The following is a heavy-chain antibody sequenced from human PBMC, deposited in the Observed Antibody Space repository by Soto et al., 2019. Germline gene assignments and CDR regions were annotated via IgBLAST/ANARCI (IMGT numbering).Heavy chain of an antibody. CDR2: INHSGSA. D-gene: IGHD6-19*01. CDR3: ARGLITGSHYSGGWYYFDS. V-gene: IGHV4-34*01. CDR1: GESFSGHI. Sequence: QVQLQQSGAGLLKPSETLSLTCAVYGESFSGHIWTWIRQTPGKGLQWIGQINHSGSASYNPSLKSRLTISVHTSNSQFALELSSVTAADTAVYYCARGLITGSHYSGGWYYFDSWGQGTQVTFSS. J-gene: IGHJ4*02.